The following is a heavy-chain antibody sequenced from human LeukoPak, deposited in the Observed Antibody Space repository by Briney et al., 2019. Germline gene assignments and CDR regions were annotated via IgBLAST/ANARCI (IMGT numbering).Heavy chain of an antibody. CDR1: GFTFSDYY. J-gene: IGHJ6*03. CDR2: ISSSGSTI. V-gene: IGHV3-11*04. Sequence: PGGSLRLSCAASGFTFSDYYMSWIRQAPGKGLEWVSYISSSGSTIYYADSVKGRFTISRDNAKNSLYLQMNSLRAEDTAVYYCARGPGIAAAGYFYYYYHMDVWGKGTTVTVSS. D-gene: IGHD6-13*01. CDR3: ARGPGIAAAGYFYYYYHMDV.